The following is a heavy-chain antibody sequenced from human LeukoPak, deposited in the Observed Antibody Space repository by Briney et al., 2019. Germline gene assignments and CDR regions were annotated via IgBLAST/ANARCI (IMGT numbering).Heavy chain of an antibody. CDR1: GYGFTSYW. D-gene: IGHD5-18*01. CDR3: ARSSPDYSYGFVYDY. Sequence: GESLKISCKGSGYGFTSYWSGWVRQMPGKGLEWMGIIYPGDSDTRYSPSFQGQVTISADKSINTAYLQWSSLKASDTAMYYCARSSPDYSYGFVYDYWGQGTLVTVSS. J-gene: IGHJ4*02. V-gene: IGHV5-51*01. CDR2: IYPGDSDT.